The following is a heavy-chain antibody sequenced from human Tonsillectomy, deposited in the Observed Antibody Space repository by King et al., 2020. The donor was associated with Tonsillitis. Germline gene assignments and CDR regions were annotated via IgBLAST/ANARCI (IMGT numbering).Heavy chain of an antibody. CDR2: ISWHSGNI. CDR3: AKVEVVHSWYYYGMDV. CDR1: GFTFDDYT. V-gene: IGHV3-9*01. D-gene: IGHD2-15*01. J-gene: IGHJ6*02. Sequence: VQLVESGGGLVQPGRSLRLTCVASGFTFDDYTMHWVRQAPGKGLEWVSGISWHSGNIDYADSVKGRFTISRDNAKNSLYLQMNSLRAEDTALYFCAKVEVVHSWYYYGMDVWGHGTTVTVSS.